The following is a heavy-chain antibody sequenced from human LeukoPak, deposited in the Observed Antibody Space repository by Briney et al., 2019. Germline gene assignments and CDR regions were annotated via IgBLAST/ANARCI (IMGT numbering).Heavy chain of an antibody. D-gene: IGHD2-2*01. CDR1: GGSTRSYY. V-gene: IGHV4-4*07. CDR2: ILSDGTT. Sequence: SETLSLTCTVSGGSTRSYYWNWIRQPAGKGLEWIGRILSDGTTDYNPSLKSRVTMSVDTSKDQFSLKLTFVTAADTAVYYCARGGGGGIVVVPAAQAYYFDYWGQGTLVTVSS. J-gene: IGHJ4*02. CDR3: ARGGGGGIVVVPAAQAYYFDY.